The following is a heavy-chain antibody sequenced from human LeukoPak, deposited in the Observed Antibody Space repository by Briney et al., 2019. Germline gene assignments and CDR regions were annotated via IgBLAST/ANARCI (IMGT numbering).Heavy chain of an antibody. D-gene: IGHD5-18*01. Sequence: SETPSLTCTVSGGSISSYYWSWIRQPAGKGLEWIGRIYTSGSTNYNPSLKSRVTMSVDTSKNQFSLKLSSVTAADTAVYYCARVGGGYSYATPGDDWFDPWGQGTLVTVSS. CDR1: GGSISSYY. J-gene: IGHJ5*02. CDR2: IYTSGST. V-gene: IGHV4-4*07. CDR3: ARVGGGYSYATPGDDWFDP.